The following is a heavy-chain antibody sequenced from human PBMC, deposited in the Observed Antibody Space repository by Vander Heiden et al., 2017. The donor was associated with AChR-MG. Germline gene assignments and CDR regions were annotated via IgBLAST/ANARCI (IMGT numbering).Heavy chain of an antibody. CDR3: AREDKEINYDDSSGYCIS. V-gene: IGHV3-33*01. CDR1: GLTFSSYG. CDR2: IWDDGRNK. D-gene: IGHD3-22*01. J-gene: IGHJ4*02. Sequence: QVQLAESGGGVVQPGRSLTLPCAPSGLTFSSYGMHWVRQAPGKGLEWVAVIWDDGRNKYYADSVNGLVTISRDNSKNTLYRQMNSLRAEDTAVYYCAREDKEINYDDSSGYCISWGQGTMVTVSS.